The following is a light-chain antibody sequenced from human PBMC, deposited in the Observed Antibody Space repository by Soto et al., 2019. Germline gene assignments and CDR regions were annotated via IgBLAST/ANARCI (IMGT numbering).Light chain of an antibody. CDR3: SSYTSSSTLV. Sequence: QSALTQPASVSVSPVQSITISCTGTSSDVGGYNYVSWYQQHPGKAPKLMIYEVSNRPSGVSNRFSGSKSGNTASLTISGLQAEDEADYYGSSYTSSSTLVFGTETKLTVL. CDR2: EVS. J-gene: IGLJ1*01. CDR1: SSDVGGYNY. V-gene: IGLV2-14*01.